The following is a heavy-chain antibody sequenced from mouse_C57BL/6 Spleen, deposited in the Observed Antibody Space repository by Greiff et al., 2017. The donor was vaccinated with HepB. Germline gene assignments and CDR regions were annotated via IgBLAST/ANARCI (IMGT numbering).Heavy chain of an antibody. J-gene: IGHJ2*01. D-gene: IGHD1-1*01. CDR3: ARKGYYGSSYGGLFDY. CDR1: GYAFSSYW. CDR2: IYPGDGDT. V-gene: IGHV1-80*01. Sequence: VQLQQSGAELVKPGASVKISCKASGYAFSSYWMNWVKQRPGKGLEWIGQIYPGDGDTNYNGKFKGKATLTADKSASTAYSQLSSLTSEDSAVYFCARKGYYGSSYGGLFDYWGQGTTPTVSS.